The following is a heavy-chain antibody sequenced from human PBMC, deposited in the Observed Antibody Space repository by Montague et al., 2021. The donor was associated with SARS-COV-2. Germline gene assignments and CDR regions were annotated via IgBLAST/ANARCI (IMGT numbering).Heavy chain of an antibody. CDR3: ARHRRFGVPAAGGAYFDH. J-gene: IGHJ4*02. Sequence: SETLSLTYTVSGDSISGYYCTWIRQPPQTGLEWIGYTYHTGSTNYHPSLTRRVIISVATSTNQLSLRLTSVSAADSDKYFCARHRRFGVPAAGGAYFDHWGQGTQVTVSS. CDR2: TYHTGST. CDR1: GDSISGYY. V-gene: IGHV4-59*08. D-gene: IGHD2-2*01.